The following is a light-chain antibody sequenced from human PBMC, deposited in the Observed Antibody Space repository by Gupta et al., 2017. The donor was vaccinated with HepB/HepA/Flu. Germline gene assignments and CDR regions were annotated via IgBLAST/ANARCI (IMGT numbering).Light chain of an antibody. CDR2: DDS. Sequence: SYVLTQPPSASVAPGTAARITCGGNNIGSKSVHWYQQKPAQAPVLVVYDDSDRPSGIPERFSGSNSGNTATLTISRVEAGDEADYYCQVWDSSSDLVVFGGGTKLTVL. CDR3: QVWDSSSDLVV. CDR1: NIGSKS. V-gene: IGLV3-21*03. J-gene: IGLJ2*01.